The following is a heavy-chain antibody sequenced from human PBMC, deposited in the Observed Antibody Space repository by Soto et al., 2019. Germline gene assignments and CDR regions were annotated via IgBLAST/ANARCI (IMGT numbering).Heavy chain of an antibody. Sequence: PGGSLRLSCAASGFTFSDYYMSWIRQAPGKGLEWVLYISSSGRSIYYADSVKGXXXXXXXNAKNSLYLQMISLRAEDTAVYYCARDDHAGTVAFDIWGQGTMVTVSS. CDR1: GFTFSDYY. CDR2: ISSSGRSI. D-gene: IGHD6-13*01. CDR3: ARDDHAGTVAFDI. V-gene: IGHV3-11*01. J-gene: IGHJ3*02.